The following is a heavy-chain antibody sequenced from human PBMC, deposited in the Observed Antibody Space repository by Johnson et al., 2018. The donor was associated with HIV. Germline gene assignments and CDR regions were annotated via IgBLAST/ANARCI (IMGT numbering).Heavy chain of an antibody. D-gene: IGHD2-15*01. CDR2: ISYDGSNK. J-gene: IGHJ3*02. Sequence: QVQLVESGGGVVQPGRSLRLSCAASGFTFSSYAMHWVRQAPGKGLEWVAVISYDGSNKYYADSVKGRFTISIDNSKNTLYLQMNSLRAEDTAVYYCARGGSGGAFDIWGQGTMVTVSS. CDR1: GFTFSSYA. CDR3: ARGGSGGAFDI. V-gene: IGHV3-30*04.